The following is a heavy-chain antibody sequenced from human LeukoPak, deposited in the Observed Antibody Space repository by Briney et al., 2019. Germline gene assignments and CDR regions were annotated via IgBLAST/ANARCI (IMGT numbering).Heavy chain of an antibody. V-gene: IGHV1-69*13. CDR1: GGTFSSYA. CDR2: IIPIFGTA. D-gene: IGHD1-14*01. CDR3: ARDTYTGVNWFDP. J-gene: IGHJ5*02. Sequence: SVKVSCKASGGTFSSYAISWVRQAPGQGLEWMGGIIPIFGTANYAQKFRGRVTNTADESTSTAYMELSSLRSEDTAVYYCARDTYTGVNWFDPWGQGTLVTVSS.